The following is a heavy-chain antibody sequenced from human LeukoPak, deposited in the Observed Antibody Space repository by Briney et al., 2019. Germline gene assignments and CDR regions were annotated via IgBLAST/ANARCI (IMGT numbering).Heavy chain of an antibody. V-gene: IGHV3-23*02. Sequence: GGSLRLSCEASGFSFSTSPMSWVRHPPGRGLEWVSAMNNGPGATFYRDSVRGRFTISRDDSKSTLYLQMNSLRAEDTGTYYCAKTHYDLLDVWGQGTTVTVSS. D-gene: IGHD5-12*01. J-gene: IGHJ6*02. CDR1: GFSFSTSP. CDR2: MNNGPGAT. CDR3: AKTHYDLLDV.